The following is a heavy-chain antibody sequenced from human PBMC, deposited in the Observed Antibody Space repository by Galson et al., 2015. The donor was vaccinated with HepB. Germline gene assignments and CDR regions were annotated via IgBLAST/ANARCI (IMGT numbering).Heavy chain of an antibody. CDR2: ITRGGGST. CDR1: GFTFSTSG. J-gene: IGHJ4*02. V-gene: IGHV3-23*01. CDR3: ANSLLSRYDAGGYTGY. D-gene: IGHD3-10*01. Sequence: SLRLSCAASGFTFSTSGMSWVRQAPGKGLEWVSAITRGGGSTFYADSVKGRFTISRDNSRNTLYLQMNSLRAEDTAVYYCANSLLSRYDAGGYTGYWGQGTLVTVSS.